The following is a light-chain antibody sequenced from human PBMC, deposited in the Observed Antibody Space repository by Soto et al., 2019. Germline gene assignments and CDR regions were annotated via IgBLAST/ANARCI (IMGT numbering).Light chain of an antibody. CDR1: SSDVGGYEY. J-gene: IGLJ1*01. CDR3: SSFAGSHYV. Sequence: QSVLTQPLSASGSPGQSVTISCTGTSSDVGGYEYVSWYQQHPGKAPKLIIYEVLKRPSGVPDRFSGSKSANTASLTVSGLRAEDEADYYCSSFAGSHYVFGTGTKVTVL. CDR2: EVL. V-gene: IGLV2-8*01.